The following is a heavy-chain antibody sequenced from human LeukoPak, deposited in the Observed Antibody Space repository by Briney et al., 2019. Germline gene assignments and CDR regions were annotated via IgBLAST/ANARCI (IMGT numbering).Heavy chain of an antibody. CDR1: GFTFSSYG. J-gene: IGHJ4*02. CDR2: ISYDGSNK. Sequence: GGSLRLSCAASGFTFSSYGMHWVRQAPGKGLEWVAVISYDGSNKYYADSVKGRFTISRDNSKNTLYLQMNSLRAEDTAVYYCAKDKAVGLLDYWGQGTLVTVSS. V-gene: IGHV3-30*18. CDR3: AKDKAVGLLDY. D-gene: IGHD5-12*01.